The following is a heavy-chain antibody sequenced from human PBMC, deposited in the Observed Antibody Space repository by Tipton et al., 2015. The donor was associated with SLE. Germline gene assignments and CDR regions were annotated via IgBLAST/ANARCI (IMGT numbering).Heavy chain of an antibody. Sequence: TLSLTCTVSGGSVSSGSHYWSWIRQPPGKGLEWIGYIYYSGSTNYNPSLKSRVTISVDTSKNQFSLKLSSVTAADTAVYYCARAEDGHAFDIWGQGTMVTVAS. CDR3: ARAEDGHAFDI. CDR1: GGSVSSGSHY. V-gene: IGHV4-61*01. J-gene: IGHJ3*02. CDR2: IYYSGST. D-gene: IGHD5-24*01.